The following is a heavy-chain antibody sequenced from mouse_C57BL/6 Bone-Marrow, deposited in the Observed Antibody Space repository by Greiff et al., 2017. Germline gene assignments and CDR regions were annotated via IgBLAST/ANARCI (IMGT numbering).Heavy chain of an antibody. V-gene: IGHV1-81*01. CDR2: IYPRSGNT. CDR1: GYTFTSYG. J-gene: IGHJ1*03. CDR3: ARPCSYWYFDV. Sequence: VQGVESGAELARPGASVKLSCKASGYTFTSYGISWVKQRTGQGLEWIGEIYPRSGNTYYNKKFKGKATLTADKSSSTAYMELRSLTSEDSAVYFCARPCSYWYFDVWGTGTTVTVSS.